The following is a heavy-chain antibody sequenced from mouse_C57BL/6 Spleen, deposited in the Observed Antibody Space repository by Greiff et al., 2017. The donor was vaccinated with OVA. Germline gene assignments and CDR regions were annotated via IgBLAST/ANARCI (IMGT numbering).Heavy chain of an antibody. V-gene: IGHV14-2*01. CDR2: IDPADGDT. CDR1: GFNIKDYY. J-gene: IGHJ1*03. D-gene: IGHD1-1*01. CDR3: ARDYGSSDDFDC. Sequence: VQLQQSGAELVKPGASVKLSCTASGFNIKDYYMNWVKQRTEQGLEWIGRIDPADGDTKYAAKFQGKATITADTSSNTAYLQLSSLTSEDAAVDDCARDYGSSDDFDCWGTGTTVTVSS.